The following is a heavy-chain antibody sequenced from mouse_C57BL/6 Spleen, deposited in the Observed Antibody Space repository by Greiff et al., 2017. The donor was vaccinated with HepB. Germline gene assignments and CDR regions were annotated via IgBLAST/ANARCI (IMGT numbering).Heavy chain of an antibody. CDR2: ISSGGSYT. V-gene: IGHV5-6*01. CDR1: GFTFSSYG. CDR3: ARLDYGSSSYWYFDV. J-gene: IGHJ1*03. Sequence: EVQLVESGGDLVKPGGSLKLSCAASGFTFSSYGMSWVRQTPDKRLEWVATISSGGSYTYYPDSVKGRFTISRDNAKNTLYLQMSSLKSEDTAMYYCARLDYGSSSYWYFDVWGTGTTVTVSS. D-gene: IGHD1-1*01.